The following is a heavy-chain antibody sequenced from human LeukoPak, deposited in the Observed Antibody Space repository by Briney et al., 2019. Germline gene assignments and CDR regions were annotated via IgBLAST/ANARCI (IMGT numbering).Heavy chain of an antibody. J-gene: IGHJ5*02. D-gene: IGHD3-9*01. V-gene: IGHV4-39*02. CDR3: AREVEYYDILTGRSDSWFDP. CDR1: GGSISSSSFY. Sequence: SETLSLTCTVSGGSISSSSFYWGWIRQPPGKGLEWIGSIYYSGSTNYNPSLKSRVTISVDTSKNQFSLRLTSVTAADTAVYYCAREVEYYDILTGRSDSWFDPWGQGTLVTVSS. CDR2: IYYSGST.